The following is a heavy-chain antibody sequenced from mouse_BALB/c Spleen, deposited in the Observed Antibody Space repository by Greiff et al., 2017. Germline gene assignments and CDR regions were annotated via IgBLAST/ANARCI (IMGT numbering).Heavy chain of an antibody. Sequence: LQQPGSELVRPGASVKLSCKASGYTFTSYWMHWVKQRPGQGLEWIGNIYPGSGSTNYDEKFKSKATLTVDTSSSTAYMQLSSLTSEDSAVYYCTRSDADRFAYWGQGTLVTVSA. J-gene: IGHJ3*01. CDR1: GYTFTSYW. CDR3: TRSDADRFAY. V-gene: IGHV1S22*01. CDR2: IYPGSGST.